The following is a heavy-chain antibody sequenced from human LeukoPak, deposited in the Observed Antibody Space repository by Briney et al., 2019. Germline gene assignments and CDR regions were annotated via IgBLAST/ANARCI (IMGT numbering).Heavy chain of an antibody. CDR1: GGSISSYH. Sequence: SETLSLTCTVSGGSISSYHWSWIRQPPGKGLEWIGYIYYSGGTNYNPSLRSRVTISVDTSKIHFSLRLSSVTAADTAVYYCARHRDGYNWYFDLWGRGTLVTVSS. J-gene: IGHJ2*01. D-gene: IGHD5-24*01. CDR3: ARHRDGYNWYFDL. V-gene: IGHV4-59*08. CDR2: IYYSGGT.